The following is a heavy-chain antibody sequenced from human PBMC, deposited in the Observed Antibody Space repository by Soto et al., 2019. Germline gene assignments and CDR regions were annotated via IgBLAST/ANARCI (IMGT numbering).Heavy chain of an antibody. CDR2: ISAYNGNT. CDR3: ARGGVRGYGDSWPFDY. Sequence: QVQLVQSGAEVKKPGASVKVSCKASGYTFTSYGISWVRQAPGQGLEWMGWISAYNGNTNYAHKLQGRVTMTTVTATSTAYIELRSLRSDDTAVYYCARGGVRGYGDSWPFDYWGQGTLVTVSS. V-gene: IGHV1-18*01. CDR1: GYTFTSYG. J-gene: IGHJ4*02. D-gene: IGHD4-17*01.